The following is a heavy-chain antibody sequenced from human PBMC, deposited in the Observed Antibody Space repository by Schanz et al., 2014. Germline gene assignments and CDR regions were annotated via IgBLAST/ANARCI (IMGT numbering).Heavy chain of an antibody. CDR2: ISNGGGGSI. CDR3: AKGQGAVINNWYFDL. D-gene: IGHD2-21*01. CDR1: GFTFRGYA. Sequence: EVQLLESGGDLVQPGGSLRLSCVVSGFTFRGYAMSWVRQTPGEGLPWVSTISNGGGGSISYADLVKGPFTISRDNSMNALSLQRNGLSADDTAIYDCAKGQGAVINNWYFDLWGRGTLVTVSS. J-gene: IGHJ2*01. V-gene: IGHV3-23*01.